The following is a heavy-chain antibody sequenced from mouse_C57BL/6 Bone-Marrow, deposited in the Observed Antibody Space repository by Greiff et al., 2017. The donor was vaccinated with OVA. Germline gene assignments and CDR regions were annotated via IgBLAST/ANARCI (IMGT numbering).Heavy chain of an antibody. J-gene: IGHJ1*03. CDR1: EYEFPSHD. V-gene: IGHV5-2*01. CDR3: ARANYGYFDV. Sequence: EVKLMESGGGLVQPGESLKLSCESNEYEFPSHDMSWVRKTPEKRLELVAAINSDGGSTYYPDTMERRVIISRDNTKKTLYLQMSSLRSEDTAWDYCARANYGYFDVWGTGTTVTVSS. CDR2: INSDGGST.